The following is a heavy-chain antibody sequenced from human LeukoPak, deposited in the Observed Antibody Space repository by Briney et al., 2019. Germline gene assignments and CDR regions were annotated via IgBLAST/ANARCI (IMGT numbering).Heavy chain of an antibody. CDR3: ARPGRPYTGYGSSGYYYPN. CDR2: IIPIFGTA. J-gene: IGHJ4*02. V-gene: IGHV1-69*13. Sequence: SVKVSCKASGGTFSSYAISWVRQAPGQGLEWMGGIIPIFGTANYAQKFQGRVTITADESTSTAYMELSSLRSEDTAVYYCARPGRPYTGYGSSGYYYPNWGQGTLVTVSS. CDR1: GGTFSSYA. D-gene: IGHD3-22*01.